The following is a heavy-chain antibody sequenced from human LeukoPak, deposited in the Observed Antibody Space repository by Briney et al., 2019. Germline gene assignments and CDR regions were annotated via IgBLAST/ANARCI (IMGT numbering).Heavy chain of an antibody. CDR2: IASDGST. CDR1: GFSITNTF. CDR3: VRDWEHYDFDS. V-gene: IGHV3-66*01. J-gene: IGHJ5*01. D-gene: IGHD3-3*01. Sequence: GGSLRLSCAASGFSITNTFMTWVRQAPGEGLECVSIIASDGSTIYADSAKGRFILSRDISKNTLYLQMNSLRVEDTAMYYCVRDWEHYDFDSWGQGTLVTVSS.